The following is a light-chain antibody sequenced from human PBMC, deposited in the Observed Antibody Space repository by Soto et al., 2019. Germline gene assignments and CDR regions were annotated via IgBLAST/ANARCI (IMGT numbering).Light chain of an antibody. CDR1: SSDVGRYNY. V-gene: IGLV2-8*01. CDR3: NPYAGGDWV. Sequence: QSVLTQPPSASGSLGQSVTIPCTGTSSDVGRYNYVSWYQQHPGKVPKLLIYEVSNRPSGVPDRFSGSKSGNTASLTVSGLQPEDEADYYRNPYAGGDWVFGVGTKVTVL. J-gene: IGLJ3*02. CDR2: EVS.